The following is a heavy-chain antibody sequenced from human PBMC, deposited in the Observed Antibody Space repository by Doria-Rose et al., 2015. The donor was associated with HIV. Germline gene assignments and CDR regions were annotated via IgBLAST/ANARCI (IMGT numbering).Heavy chain of an antibody. CDR2: IHYSGTT. J-gene: IGHJ4*02. CDR3: ARVPRGYTYEIDY. CDR1: GDSISGGDYY. D-gene: IGHD5-18*01. Sequence: QVQLQESGPGLVKPSQTLSLACSVSGDSISGGDYYWTWIRQPPGKGLEFLGYIHYSGTTYYNPSLKSRLLISIDTARNQFSLRLTSVTAADTASYFCARVPRGYTYEIDYWGQGTLVVVSS. V-gene: IGHV4-30-4*01.